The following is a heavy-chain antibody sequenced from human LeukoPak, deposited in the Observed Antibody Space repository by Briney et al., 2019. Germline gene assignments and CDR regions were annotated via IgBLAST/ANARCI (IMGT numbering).Heavy chain of an antibody. D-gene: IGHD3-10*01. CDR3: AKDEGSGSYYYYYYMDV. J-gene: IGHJ6*03. CDR1: GFTFISYG. Sequence: GGSLRLSCAASGFTFISYGMHWVRQAPGKGLEWVAFIRYDGSNKYNADSVKGRFTISRDNSKNTLYLQMNSLRAEDTAVYYCAKDEGSGSYYYYYYMDVWGKGTTVTVSS. CDR2: IRYDGSNK. V-gene: IGHV3-30*02.